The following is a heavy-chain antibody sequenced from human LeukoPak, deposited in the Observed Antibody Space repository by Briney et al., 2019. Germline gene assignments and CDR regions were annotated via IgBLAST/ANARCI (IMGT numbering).Heavy chain of an antibody. Sequence: SETLSLTCTVSGGSISSYYWSWIRQPPGKGLEWIGYIYYSGSTNYNPSLKSRVTISVDTSKNQFSLKLSSVTAADTAVYYCARHGYGSGSLTNWFDPWGQGTLVTVSS. V-gene: IGHV4-59*08. J-gene: IGHJ5*02. CDR1: GGSISSYY. CDR3: ARHGYGSGSLTNWFDP. D-gene: IGHD3-10*01. CDR2: IYYSGST.